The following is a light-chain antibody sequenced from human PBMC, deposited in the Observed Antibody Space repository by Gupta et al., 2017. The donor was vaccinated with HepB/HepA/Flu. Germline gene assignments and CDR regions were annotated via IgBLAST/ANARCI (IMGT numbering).Light chain of an antibody. V-gene: IGKV3D-20*01. J-gene: IGKJ2*02. CDR3: HHKKRT. CDR2: DAA. Sequence: EIVLTQSPATLSLSPGERATLSCGASQSVSSSYLAWYQQKPGLAPRLLIYDAASRATGIPVSVSGSGSGTDFTRISSRLEAEDFAGEDGHHKKRTFGQGTXVEIK. CDR1: QSVSSSY.